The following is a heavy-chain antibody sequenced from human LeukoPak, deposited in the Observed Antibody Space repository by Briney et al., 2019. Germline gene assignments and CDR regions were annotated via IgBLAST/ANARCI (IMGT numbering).Heavy chain of an antibody. J-gene: IGHJ4*02. CDR2: ISGSGDNT. V-gene: IGHV3-23*01. D-gene: IGHD4-11*01. Sequence: GGSLRLSCAASGFTVSSKYMSWVRQAPGKGLEWVSAISGSGDNTYYADSVKDRFTISRDKSKNTLYLQMNSLGAEDTAVYYCAKNRGNYYYFDYWGQGTLVTVSS. CDR3: AKNRGNYYYFDY. CDR1: GFTVSSKY.